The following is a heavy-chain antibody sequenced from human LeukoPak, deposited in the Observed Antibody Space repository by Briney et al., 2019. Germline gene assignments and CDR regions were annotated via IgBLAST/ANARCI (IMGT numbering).Heavy chain of an antibody. CDR3: AKDHCSNGISCLYYYMDV. Sequence: GGSLRLSCAASGFTFSSYGMHWVRQAPGKGLEWVAYIQYDGSNQQYADSVKGRFSISRDRSKNIPYLQMNSLRAEDTAVYYCAKDHCSNGISCLYYYMDVWGKGTTVTISS. D-gene: IGHD2-8*01. J-gene: IGHJ6*03. CDR2: IQYDGSNQ. CDR1: GFTFSSYG. V-gene: IGHV3-30*02.